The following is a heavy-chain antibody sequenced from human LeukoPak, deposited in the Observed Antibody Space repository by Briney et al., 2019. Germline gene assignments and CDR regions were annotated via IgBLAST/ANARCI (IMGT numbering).Heavy chain of an antibody. D-gene: IGHD3-22*01. CDR2: ISGSGCST. J-gene: IGHJ3*02. CDR3: AREFTDSSGDI. V-gene: IGHV3-23*01. CDR1: GFTFSSYA. Sequence: GGSLRLSCAASGFTFSSYAMSWVRQAPGKGLEWVSAISGSGCSTYYADSVKGRFTISRDNSKNTLYLQVNSLRAEDTAVYYCAREFTDSSGDIWGQGTMVTVSS.